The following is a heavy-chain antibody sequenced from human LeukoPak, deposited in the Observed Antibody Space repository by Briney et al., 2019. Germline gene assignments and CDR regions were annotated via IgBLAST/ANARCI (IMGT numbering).Heavy chain of an antibody. CDR3: ARDSASVGHNDGFDL. CDR2: ISSSSGSSSTI. V-gene: IGHV3-48*04. J-gene: IGHJ3*01. CDR1: GFTFSDYA. Sequence: PGGSLRLSCAASGFTFSDYAMNGVRQAPGKGLEWVSYISSSSGSSSTIHYIDSVMGRFTISRDNARNSLFLQMHRLRPEDTAVYYCARDSASVGHNDGFDLWGHGTLVTVSS. D-gene: IGHD2-15*01.